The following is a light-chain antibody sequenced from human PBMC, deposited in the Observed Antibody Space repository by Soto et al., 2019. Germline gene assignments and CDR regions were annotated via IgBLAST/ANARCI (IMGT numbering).Light chain of an antibody. J-gene: IGLJ2*01. Sequence: QSALTQPASVSGSPGQSITMSCTETSSDVGSYNLVSWYQQHAGKAPKLMIYEGSKRPSGVSNRFSGSKSDNTASLTISGLQAEDEADYYCCSYAGSSTFVVFGGGTKLTVL. CDR2: EGS. CDR3: CSYAGSSTFVV. V-gene: IGLV2-23*03. CDR1: SSDVGSYNL.